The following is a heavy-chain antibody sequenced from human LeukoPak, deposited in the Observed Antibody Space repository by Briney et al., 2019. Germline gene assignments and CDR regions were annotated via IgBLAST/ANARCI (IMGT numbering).Heavy chain of an antibody. V-gene: IGHV4-59*01. CDR2: IYYIGNT. CDR1: GGSISSYY. CDR3: ARDSPYSYSYYYMDV. Sequence: SETLSLTCTVPGGSISSYYWSWIRQPPGKGLEWIGYIYYIGNTNYNPSLKSRVTISIHTSKTQFSLELTSVTAADTAVYYCARDSPYSYSYYYMDVWGKGTTVTVSS. J-gene: IGHJ6*03.